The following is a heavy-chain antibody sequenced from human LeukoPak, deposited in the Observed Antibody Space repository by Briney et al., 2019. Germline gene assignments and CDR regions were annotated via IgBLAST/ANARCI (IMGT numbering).Heavy chain of an antibody. CDR1: GFTVSSNY. D-gene: IGHD3-16*02. J-gene: IGHJ3*02. Sequence: GGSLRLSCAASGFTVSSNYMSWVRQAPGKGLEWVSVIYSGGSTYYADSVKGRFTISRDNAKNSLCLQMNSLRDEDTAVYYCARVGLFYDYVWGSYRPHHDAFDIWGQGTMVTVSS. CDR2: IYSGGST. CDR3: ARVGLFYDYVWGSYRPHHDAFDI. V-gene: IGHV3-53*01.